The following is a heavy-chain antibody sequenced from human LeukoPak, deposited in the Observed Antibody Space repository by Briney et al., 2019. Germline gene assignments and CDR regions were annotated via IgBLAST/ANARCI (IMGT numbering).Heavy chain of an antibody. J-gene: IGHJ6*02. D-gene: IGHD3-22*01. CDR2: IIPILGIA. V-gene: IGHV1-69*04. CDR3: ARAQYYYDSSGYPEGEYYYGMDV. Sequence: EASVKVSCKASGGTFSSYAISWVRQAPGQGLEWMGRIIPILGIANYAQKFQGRVTITADKSTSTAYMELSSLRSEDTAVYYCARAQYYYDSSGYPEGEYYYGMDVWGQGTTVTVS. CDR1: GGTFSSYA.